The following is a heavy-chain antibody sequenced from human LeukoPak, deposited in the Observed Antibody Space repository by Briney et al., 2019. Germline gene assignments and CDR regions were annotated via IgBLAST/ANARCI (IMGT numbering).Heavy chain of an antibody. V-gene: IGHV4-59*01. CDR2: IYHSGTT. CDR1: GGSISSYY. D-gene: IGHD4-17*01. CDR3: ARGNTVTYFDY. Sequence: SETLSLTCTVSGGSISSYYWSWIRQPPGKGLEWIGYIYHSGTTNYNPSLKSRVTISVDASKSQFSLELSSVTAADTAVYYCARGNTVTYFDYWGQGTLVTVSS. J-gene: IGHJ4*02.